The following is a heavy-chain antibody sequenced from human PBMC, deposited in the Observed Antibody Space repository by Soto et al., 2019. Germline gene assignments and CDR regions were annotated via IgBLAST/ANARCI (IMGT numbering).Heavy chain of an antibody. CDR3: ARRGYDYVWGSYRYHAFDI. V-gene: IGHV4-31*03. CDR2: IYYSGST. CDR1: GGSISSGGYY. J-gene: IGHJ3*02. D-gene: IGHD3-16*02. Sequence: QVQLQESGPGLVKPSQTLSLTCTVSGGSISSGGYYWSWIRQHPGKGLEWIGYIYYSGSTYYNPSLKGRVTISVDTSKHQFSLKLSSVTAADTAVYYCARRGYDYVWGSYRYHAFDIWGQGTMVTVSS.